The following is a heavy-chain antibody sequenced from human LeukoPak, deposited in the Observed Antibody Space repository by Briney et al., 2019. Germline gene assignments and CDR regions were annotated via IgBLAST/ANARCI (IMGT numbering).Heavy chain of an antibody. CDR2: ISFDGSDK. CDR3: ARDQHSEIGVGANDY. D-gene: IGHD1-26*01. V-gene: IGHV3-30-3*01. CDR1: GFAFSSYA. Sequence: GGSLRLSSAASGFAFSSYAMHWVRQAPGKGLEWVAVISFDGSDKYYADSVKGRFTISRDNSKNTLYLQMNSLRAEDTAVYYCARDQHSEIGVGANDYWGQGTLVTVSS. J-gene: IGHJ4*02.